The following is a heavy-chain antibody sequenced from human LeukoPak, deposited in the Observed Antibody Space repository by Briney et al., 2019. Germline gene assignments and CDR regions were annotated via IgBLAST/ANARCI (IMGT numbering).Heavy chain of an antibody. CDR1: GFTFSSYG. D-gene: IGHD4-23*01. CDR3: AKATGRIDNGGNSYHLDY. V-gene: IGHV3-33*06. Sequence: PGRSLRLSCAASGFTFSSYGMHWVRQAPGKGLEWVAVIWYDGSDKYYADSVKGRFTISRDNSKNTLFLQMNSLRAEDTAVYFCAKATGRIDNGGNSYHLDYWGQGTLVTVSS. CDR2: IWYDGSDK. J-gene: IGHJ4*02.